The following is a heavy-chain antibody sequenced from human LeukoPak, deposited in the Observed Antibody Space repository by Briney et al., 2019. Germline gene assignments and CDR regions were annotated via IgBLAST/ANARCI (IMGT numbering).Heavy chain of an antibody. D-gene: IGHD3-10*01. CDR2: IYSGGST. Sequence: PGGSLRLSCAASGFTVSSNYMSWVRQAPGKGLEWVSVIYSGGSTYYADSVKGRFTIPRDNSKNTLYLQMNSLRAEDTAVYYCARSSGSYYPTFDYWGQGTLVTDSS. CDR1: GFTVSSNY. J-gene: IGHJ4*02. CDR3: ARSSGSYYPTFDY. V-gene: IGHV3-53*01.